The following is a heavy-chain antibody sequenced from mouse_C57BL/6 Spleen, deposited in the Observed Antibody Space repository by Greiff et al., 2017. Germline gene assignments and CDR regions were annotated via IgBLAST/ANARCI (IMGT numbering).Heavy chain of an antibody. Sequence: QVQLKQPGAELVRPGSSVKLSCKASGYTFTSYWMHWVKQRPIQGLEWIGNIDPSDSETHYNQKFKDKATLTVDKSSSTAYMKLSSLTSDASAVYDCARAPGGDFFDYWAQGTPLTVSS. V-gene: IGHV1-52*01. J-gene: IGHJ2*01. CDR1: GYTFTSYW. D-gene: IGHD4-1*01. CDR3: ARAPGGDFFDY. CDR2: IDPSDSET.